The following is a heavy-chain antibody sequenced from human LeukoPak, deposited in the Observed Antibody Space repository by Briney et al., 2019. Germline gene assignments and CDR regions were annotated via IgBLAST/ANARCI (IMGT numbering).Heavy chain of an antibody. Sequence: PETLSLTCAVYGGSFSGSFWSWIRQPPGKRLEWIGELNHSGSTTYNPSLKSRFTISVDPSKSQFSLKVSAVTAADTAVYYCARAFPFGYCSSTSCYKGRATYNWFDCWGQGTLVSVSA. CDR2: LNHSGST. CDR1: GGSFSGSF. V-gene: IGHV4-34*01. D-gene: IGHD2-2*02. CDR3: ARAFPFGYCSSTSCYKGRATYNWFDC. J-gene: IGHJ5*01.